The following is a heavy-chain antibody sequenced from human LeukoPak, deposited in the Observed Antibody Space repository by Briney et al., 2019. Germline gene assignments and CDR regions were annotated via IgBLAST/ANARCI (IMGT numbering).Heavy chain of an antibody. J-gene: IGHJ5*02. CDR3: ARDRADIVATMGWFDP. Sequence: PGGSLRLSCAASGFTFSSYSMNWVRQTPGKGLEWVSSISSSSSYIYYADSVKGRDTISRDNAKNTLYLQRNSLRAEDTAVYYCARDRADIVATMGWFDPWGQGTLVTVPS. CDR2: ISSSSSYI. CDR1: GFTFSSYS. V-gene: IGHV3-21*01. D-gene: IGHD5-12*01.